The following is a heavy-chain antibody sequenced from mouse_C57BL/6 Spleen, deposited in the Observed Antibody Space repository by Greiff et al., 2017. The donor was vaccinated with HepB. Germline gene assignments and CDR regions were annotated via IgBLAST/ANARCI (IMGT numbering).Heavy chain of an antibody. CDR2: IDPSDSYT. CDR1: GYTFTSYW. CDR3: ARSETAQGYFDY. J-gene: IGHJ2*01. V-gene: IGHV1-59*01. D-gene: IGHD3-2*02. Sequence: VQLQQPGAELVRPGTSVKLSCKASGYTFTSYWMHWVKQRPGQGLEWIGVIDPSDSYTNYNQKFKGKATLTVDTSSSTAYMQLSSLTSEDSAVYYCARSETAQGYFDYWGQGTTLTVSS.